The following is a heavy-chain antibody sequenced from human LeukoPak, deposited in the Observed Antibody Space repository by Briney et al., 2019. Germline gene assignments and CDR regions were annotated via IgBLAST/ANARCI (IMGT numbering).Heavy chain of an antibody. Sequence: PSETLSLTCAVYGGSFSGYYWSWIRQPPAKGQEWIGEINHSGSTNYNPSLKSRVTIPVDTSKNQFSLKLSSVTAADTAVYYCARSPVSDSSGREPFDIWGQGTMVTVSS. D-gene: IGHD3-22*01. CDR3: ARSPVSDSSGREPFDI. CDR1: GGSFSGYY. CDR2: INHSGST. V-gene: IGHV4-34*01. J-gene: IGHJ3*02.